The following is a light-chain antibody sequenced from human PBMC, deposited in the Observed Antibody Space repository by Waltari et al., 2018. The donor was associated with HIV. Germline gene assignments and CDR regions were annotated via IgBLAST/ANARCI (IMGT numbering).Light chain of an antibody. J-gene: IGLJ1*01. Sequence: SYELTQPPSVSVSPGQTARITCSGDALPKQYAYWYQQKPGQAPVVMIYKDSERPLGIPERFSGYSSGTTVTLTIRGVQAEDEADYYCQSADSSGTHYVFGTGTKVTGL. V-gene: IGLV3-25*03. CDR2: KDS. CDR3: QSADSSGTHYV. CDR1: ALPKQY.